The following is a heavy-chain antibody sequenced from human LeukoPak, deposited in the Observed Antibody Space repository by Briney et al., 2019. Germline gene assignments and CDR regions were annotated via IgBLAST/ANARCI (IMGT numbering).Heavy chain of an antibody. CDR2: ISSSSNSI. CDR3: VRQGPYSSLWYSDY. Sequence: GGSLRLSCAVSGFTFSSFGMNWVRQAPGKGLEWVSYISSSSNSIYYVDSVNGRFTISRANAKNSLYLQMNSLRGEATAVYYCVRQGPYSSLWYSDYWGQGTLVTVSS. D-gene: IGHD6-13*01. V-gene: IGHV3-48*04. J-gene: IGHJ4*02. CDR1: GFTFSSFG.